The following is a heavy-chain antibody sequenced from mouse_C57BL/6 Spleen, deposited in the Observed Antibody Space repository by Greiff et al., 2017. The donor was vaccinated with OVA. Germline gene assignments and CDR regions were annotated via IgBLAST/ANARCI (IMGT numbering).Heavy chain of an antibody. V-gene: IGHV1-52*01. D-gene: IGHD4-1*02. CDR2: IDPSDSET. CDR3: ARDNWDPFAY. J-gene: IGHJ3*01. Sequence: QVQLQQPGAELVRPGSSVKLSCKASGYTFTSYWMHWVQQRPIQGLEWIGNIDPSDSETHYNQKFKDKATLTVDKSSSTAYMPLSSLTSEDSAVYYCARDNWDPFAYWGQGTLVTVSA. CDR1: GYTFTSYW.